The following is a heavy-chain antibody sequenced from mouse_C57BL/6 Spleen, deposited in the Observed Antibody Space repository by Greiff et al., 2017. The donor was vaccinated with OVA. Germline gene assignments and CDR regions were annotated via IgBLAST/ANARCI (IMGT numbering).Heavy chain of an antibody. Sequence: EVQGVESGGGLVKPGGSLKLSCAASGFTFSSYAMSWVRQTPEKRLEWVATISDGGSYTYYPDNVKGRFTISRDNAKHNLYLQLRHLKSEDAAMYYCARDPAYYSSYEGYIDVWGTGTTVTVSS. D-gene: IGHD2-5*01. CDR1: GFTFSSYA. CDR2: ISDGGSYT. J-gene: IGHJ1*03. CDR3: ARDPAYYSSYEGYIDV. V-gene: IGHV5-4*01.